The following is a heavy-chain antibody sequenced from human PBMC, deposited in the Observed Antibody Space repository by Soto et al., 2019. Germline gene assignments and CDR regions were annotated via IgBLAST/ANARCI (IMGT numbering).Heavy chain of an antibody. CDR2: MNANNGNT. J-gene: IGHJ3*02. CDR3: ASCYGSGTNCYAFDI. V-gene: IGHV1-8*02. Sequence: GASVKVSCKASGYTFTSYGISWVRQAPGQGLEWMGWMNANNGNTNYAQKFQGRVTMTTNTSISTAYMELSSLRSEDTAVYYCASCYGSGTNCYAFDIWGQGTMVTVSS. CDR1: GYTFTSYG. D-gene: IGHD3-10*01.